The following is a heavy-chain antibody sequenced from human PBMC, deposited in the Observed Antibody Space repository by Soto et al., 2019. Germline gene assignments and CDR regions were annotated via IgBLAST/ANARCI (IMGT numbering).Heavy chain of an antibody. J-gene: IGHJ1*01. D-gene: IGHD3-3*01. CDR1: GFTFSSYS. Sequence: GGSLRLSCAASGFTFSSYSMNWVRQAPGKGLEWVSYISSSSSTIYYADSVKGRFTISRDNAKNSLYLQMNSLRDEDTAVYYCARDRNPFPTIFGVVIIGAEYFQHWGQGTLVTVSS. CDR2: ISSSSSTI. CDR3: ARDRNPFPTIFGVVIIGAEYFQH. V-gene: IGHV3-48*02.